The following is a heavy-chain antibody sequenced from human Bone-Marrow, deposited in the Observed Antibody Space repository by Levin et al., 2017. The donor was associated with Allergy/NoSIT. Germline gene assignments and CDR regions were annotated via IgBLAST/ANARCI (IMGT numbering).Heavy chain of an antibody. Sequence: SCAASGFTFDDYPMHWVRQAPGKGLEWVSGISWNSGSIGYADSVKGRFTISRDNAKNSLYLQMNSLRAEDTAFYYCAKDKTDSSGWYGLDVWGKGTTVTVSS. CDR3: AKDKTDSSGWYGLDV. CDR2: ISWNSGSI. D-gene: IGHD6-19*01. J-gene: IGHJ6*04. V-gene: IGHV3-9*01. CDR1: GFTFDDYP.